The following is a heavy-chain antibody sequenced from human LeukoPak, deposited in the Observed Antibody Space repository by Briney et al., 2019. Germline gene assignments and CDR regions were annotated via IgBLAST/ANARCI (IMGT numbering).Heavy chain of an antibody. CDR2: TYYRSKWSN. J-gene: IGHJ4*02. CDR1: GDSVSSNSAV. CDR3: ARGDQAFDY. Sequence: SQTLSLTCAVSGDSVSSNSAVWNWIRQSPSRGLEWLGRTYYRSKWSNNYAVSVKSRIIINPDTSENQFSLQLNSVTPEDTAVYYCARGDQAFDYWGQGTLVTVSS. D-gene: IGHD2-2*01. V-gene: IGHV6-1*01.